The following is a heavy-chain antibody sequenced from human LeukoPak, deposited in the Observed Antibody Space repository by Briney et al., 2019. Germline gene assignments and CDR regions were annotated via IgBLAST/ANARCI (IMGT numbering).Heavy chain of an antibody. CDR1: GFTFSNAW. J-gene: IGHJ4*02. D-gene: IGHD3-3*01. Sequence: GGSLRLSCAASGFTFSNAWMSWVRQAPGKGLEWVSAISGSGGSTYYADSVKGRFTISRDNSKNTLYLQMNSLRAEDTAVYYCAKDREGITIFPHDYWGQGTLVTVSS. V-gene: IGHV3-23*01. CDR2: ISGSGGST. CDR3: AKDREGITIFPHDY.